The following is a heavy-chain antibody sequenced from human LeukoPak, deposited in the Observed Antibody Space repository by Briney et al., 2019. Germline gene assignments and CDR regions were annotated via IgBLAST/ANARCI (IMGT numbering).Heavy chain of an antibody. CDR2: ISAYNGNT. CDR1: GYTFTSYG. Sequence: ASVKVSCKASGYTFTSYGISWVRQAPGQGLEWMGWISAYNGNTNYAQKLQGRVTMTTDTSTSTAYMELRSLRSDDTAVYYCARAAAVVPAATTSYYYYGMDVWGQGTTVTVSS. J-gene: IGHJ6*02. D-gene: IGHD2-2*01. V-gene: IGHV1-18*01. CDR3: ARAAAVVPAATTSYYYYGMDV.